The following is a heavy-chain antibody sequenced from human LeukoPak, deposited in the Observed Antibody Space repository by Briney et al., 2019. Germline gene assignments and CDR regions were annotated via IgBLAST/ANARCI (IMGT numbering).Heavy chain of an antibody. D-gene: IGHD6-13*01. CDR3: ARSLNSSSSSDNNDY. V-gene: IGHV7-4-1*02. CDR1: GYTFTRYA. Sequence: ASVKVSCKASGYTFTRYAMNWVRQAPGQGLEWMGWINTNTGNPTYAQGFTERFVFSLDTPVSTAYLQISSLKAEDTAVYYCARSLNSSSSSDNNDYWGQGTLVTVSS. CDR2: INTNTGNP. J-gene: IGHJ4*02.